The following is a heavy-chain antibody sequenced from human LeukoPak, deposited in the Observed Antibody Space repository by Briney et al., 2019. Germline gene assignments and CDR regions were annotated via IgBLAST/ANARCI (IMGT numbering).Heavy chain of an antibody. CDR3: ATWAFYHSLDV. CDR1: GFTLGAFA. J-gene: IGHJ6*02. D-gene: IGHD1-26*01. Sequence: GGSLRLSCAASGFTLGAFAMHWVRQAPGKGLEWVSLIDKDGRSTYYADSVKGRFTISRDNSKNSLYLQMNSLRTEDTALYYCATWAFYHSLDVWGQGTAVTVSS. CDR2: IDKDGRST. V-gene: IGHV3-43*02.